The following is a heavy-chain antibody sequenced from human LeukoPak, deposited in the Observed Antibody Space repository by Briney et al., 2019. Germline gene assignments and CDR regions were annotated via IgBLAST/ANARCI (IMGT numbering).Heavy chain of an antibody. V-gene: IGHV1-69*05. CDR2: IIPIFGTA. Sequence: SVKVSCKASGGTFSSYAISWVRQAPGQGLEWMGGIIPIFGTASYAQKFQGRVTITTDESTSTAYMELSSLRSEDTAVYYCARSYCSSTSCYGNDAFDIWGQGTMVTVSS. CDR1: GGTFSSYA. CDR3: ARSYCSSTSCYGNDAFDI. D-gene: IGHD2-2*01. J-gene: IGHJ3*02.